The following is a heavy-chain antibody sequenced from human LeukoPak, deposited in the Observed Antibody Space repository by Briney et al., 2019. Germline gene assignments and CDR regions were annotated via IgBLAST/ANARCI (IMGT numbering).Heavy chain of an antibody. CDR2: IWYDGSNK. CDR3: TVRDEYCSGGSCYRDNYYYGMDV. Sequence: GGSLRLSCAASGFTFSSYGMHWVRQAPGKGLEWVAVIWYDGSNKYYADSVKGRFTISRDNSKNTLYLQMNSLRAEDTAVYYCTVRDEYCSGGSCYRDNYYYGMDVWGKGTTVTVSS. D-gene: IGHD2-15*01. J-gene: IGHJ6*04. V-gene: IGHV3-33*01. CDR1: GFTFSSYG.